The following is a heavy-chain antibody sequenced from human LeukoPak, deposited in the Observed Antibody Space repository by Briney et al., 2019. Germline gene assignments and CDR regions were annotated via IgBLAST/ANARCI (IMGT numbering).Heavy chain of an antibody. CDR3: VRGGTDIPLEPPAIPFDY. D-gene: IGHD2-21*02. CDR1: GFTFSSYA. J-gene: IGHJ4*02. V-gene: IGHV3-74*01. Sequence: QPGGSLRLSCAASGFTFSSYAMHWVRQAPGKGLVWVSRINTDGRTTNYADSVKGRFSISRDNSKDTLYLQMNSLRADDTAVYYCVRGGTDIPLEPPAIPFDYWGQGALVTVSS. CDR2: INTDGRTT.